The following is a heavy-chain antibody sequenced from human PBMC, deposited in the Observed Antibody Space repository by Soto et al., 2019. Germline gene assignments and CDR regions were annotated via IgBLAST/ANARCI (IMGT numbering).Heavy chain of an antibody. V-gene: IGHV4-59*01. CDR2: IYYSGST. CDR3: ARVPPRIAAAAP. D-gene: IGHD6-13*01. Sequence: SETLSLTCTVSGGSISSYYWSWIRQPPGKGLEWIGYIYYSGSTNYNPSLKSRVTISVDTSKNQFSLKLSSVTAADTAVYYCARVPPRIAAAAPCGQGTLVTVS. J-gene: IGHJ5*02. CDR1: GGSISSYY.